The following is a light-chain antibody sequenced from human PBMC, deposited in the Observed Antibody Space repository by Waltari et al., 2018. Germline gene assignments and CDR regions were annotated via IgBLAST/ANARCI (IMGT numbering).Light chain of an antibody. J-gene: IGLJ3*02. CDR3: QSYYGTDWV. CDR1: SGSIASNY. CDR2: ENN. Sequence: NFMLTQPHSVSESPGKTVTISCTRSSGSIASNYLQWYQQRPGSAPTTVIYENNQRPSGVSGRFSGSIDSSSNSAPRTISGLKAEDDADYYCQSYYGTDWVFGGGTKLTVL. V-gene: IGLV6-57*04.